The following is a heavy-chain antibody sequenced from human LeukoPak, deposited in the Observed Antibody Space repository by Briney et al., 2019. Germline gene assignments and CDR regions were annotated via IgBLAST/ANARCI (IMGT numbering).Heavy chain of an antibody. Sequence: GGSLRLSCAASGFTFSSYSMNWVRQAPGKGLEWVSSISSSSSYTYYADSVKGRFTISRDNAKNSLYLQMNSLRAEDTAVYYCARDHRAMVRGALWFDPWGQGTLVTVSS. CDR1: GFTFSSYS. V-gene: IGHV3-21*01. D-gene: IGHD3-10*01. CDR3: ARDHRAMVRGALWFDP. J-gene: IGHJ5*02. CDR2: ISSSSSYT.